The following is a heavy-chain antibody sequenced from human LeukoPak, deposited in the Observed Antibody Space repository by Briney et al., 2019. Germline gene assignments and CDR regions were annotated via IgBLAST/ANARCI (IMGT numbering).Heavy chain of an antibody. Sequence: SETLSLTCAVYGGSFSGYYWSWIRQPPGKGPEWIGEINHSGSTNYNPSLKSRVTISVDTSKNQFSLKLSSVTAADTAVYYCASPGIAAAGTSFGDYFDYWGQGTLVTVSS. CDR3: ASPGIAAAGTSFGDYFDY. CDR2: INHSGST. J-gene: IGHJ4*02. V-gene: IGHV4-34*01. CDR1: GGSFSGYY. D-gene: IGHD6-13*01.